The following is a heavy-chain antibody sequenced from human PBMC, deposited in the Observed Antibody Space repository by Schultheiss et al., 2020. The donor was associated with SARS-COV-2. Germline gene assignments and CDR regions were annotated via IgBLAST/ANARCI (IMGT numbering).Heavy chain of an antibody. CDR2: IWYDGSNK. Sequence: GESLKISCAASGFTFSSYGMHWVRQAPGKGLEWVAVIWYDGSNKYYADSVKGRFTISRDNSKNTLYLQMNSLRAEDTAVYYCARGRGGYSSGYYSNDYWGQGTLVTVSS. CDR1: GFTFSSYG. J-gene: IGHJ4*02. D-gene: IGHD3-22*01. CDR3: ARGRGGYSSGYYSNDY. V-gene: IGHV3-33*01.